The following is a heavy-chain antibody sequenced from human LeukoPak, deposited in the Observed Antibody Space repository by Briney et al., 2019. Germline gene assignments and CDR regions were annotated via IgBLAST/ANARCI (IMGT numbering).Heavy chain of an antibody. CDR3: AKARDSSTTDADFQH. V-gene: IGHV3-69-1*01. CDR1: GFTFGAYS. CDR2: IRSSSMI. J-gene: IGHJ1*01. D-gene: IGHD6-13*01. Sequence: GGSLRLSCAASGFTFGAYSMNWVRQAPGKGLEWVSYIRSSSMIYYADSVKGRFTISRDNAENSLYLQMNSLRAEDTAVYYCAKARDSSTTDADFQHWGQGTLVTVSS.